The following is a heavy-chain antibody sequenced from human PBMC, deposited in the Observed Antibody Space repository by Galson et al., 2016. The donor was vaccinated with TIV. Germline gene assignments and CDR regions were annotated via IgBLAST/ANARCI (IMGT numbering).Heavy chain of an antibody. J-gene: IGHJ4*02. CDR1: RFPFSNFP. CDR3: ARGMGINGGLYFDY. CDR2: MRSDGSKK. Sequence: SLRLSCAASRFPFSNFPMHWVRQAPGKGLDWVAFMRSDGSKKYADSVAGRFATSRDNSKNTVYLQMNSLKPEDTALYFCARGMGINGGLYFDYWGRGTLVTVSS. V-gene: IGHV3-30*02. D-gene: IGHD2-8*01.